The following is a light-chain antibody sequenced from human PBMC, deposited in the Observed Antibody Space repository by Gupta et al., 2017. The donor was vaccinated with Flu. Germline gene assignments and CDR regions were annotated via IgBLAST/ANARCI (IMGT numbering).Light chain of an antibody. CDR2: KAS. J-gene: IGKJ2*01. CDR3: QQSDRYSD. CDR1: QSISNW. V-gene: IGKV1-5*03. Sequence: DIQMTQSPSTLSASVGDRVTITCRASQSISNWLAWYQQKPGKAPKLLIYKASTLEPGVPSRFSGSGSGTEFTLTISNLQPDDFATYYCQQSDRYSDFGQGTKLEIK.